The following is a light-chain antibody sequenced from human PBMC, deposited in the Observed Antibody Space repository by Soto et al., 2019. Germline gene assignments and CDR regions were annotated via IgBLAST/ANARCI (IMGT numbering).Light chain of an antibody. CDR2: AVS. J-gene: IGLJ1*01. Sequence: QSALTQPASVSGSTGQSITISCSGTSSDIGSYNHVAWYQQFPGKSPKLMIYAVSDRPPVVSDRFSGSKSGITASLTISGLQTDDEAYYYCISYTDRQSYLFGTGTKLTVL. CDR1: SSDIGSYNH. CDR3: ISYTDRQSYL. V-gene: IGLV2-14*03.